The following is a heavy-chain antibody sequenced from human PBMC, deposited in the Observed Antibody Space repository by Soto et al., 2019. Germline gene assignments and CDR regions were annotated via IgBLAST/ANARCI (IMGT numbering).Heavy chain of an antibody. D-gene: IGHD2-2*02. CDR2: ISYDGSNK. V-gene: IGHV3-30*18. Sequence: VQLVESGGGVVQPGRSLRLSCAASGFTFSSYGMHWVRQAPGKGLEWVAVISYDGSNKYYADSVKGRFTISRDNSKNTLYLQMNSLRAEDTAVYYCAKNGGYCSSTSCYTEYYYYGMDVWGQGTTVTVSS. CDR1: GFTFSSYG. J-gene: IGHJ6*02. CDR3: AKNGGYCSSTSCYTEYYYYGMDV.